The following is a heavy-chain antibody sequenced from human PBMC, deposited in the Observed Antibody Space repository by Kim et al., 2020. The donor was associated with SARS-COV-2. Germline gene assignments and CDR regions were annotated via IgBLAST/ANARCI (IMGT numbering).Heavy chain of an antibody. Sequence: GGSLRLSCAASGFTFSSYGMHWVRQAPGKGLEWVVVISYDGSNKYYADSVKGRFTISRDNSKNTLYLQMNSLRAEDTAVYYCAKGGMEPYYYYYGMDVWGQGTTVTVSS. CDR2: ISYDGSNK. D-gene: IGHD1-1*01. V-gene: IGHV3-30*18. J-gene: IGHJ6*02. CDR3: AKGGMEPYYYYYGMDV. CDR1: GFTFSSYG.